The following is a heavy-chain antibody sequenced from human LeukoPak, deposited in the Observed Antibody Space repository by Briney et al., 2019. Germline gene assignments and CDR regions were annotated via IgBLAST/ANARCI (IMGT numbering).Heavy chain of an antibody. Sequence: GGSLRLSCAASGFTFSSYAMSWVRQAPGKGLEWVSAISGSGGSAYYADSVKGRFTISRDNSKNTLYLQMNSLRAEDTAVYYCAKDSRVGKAMVKYFDYWGQGTLVTVSS. J-gene: IGHJ4*02. D-gene: IGHD5-18*01. CDR3: AKDSRVGKAMVKYFDY. CDR2: ISGSGGSA. V-gene: IGHV3-23*01. CDR1: GFTFSSYA.